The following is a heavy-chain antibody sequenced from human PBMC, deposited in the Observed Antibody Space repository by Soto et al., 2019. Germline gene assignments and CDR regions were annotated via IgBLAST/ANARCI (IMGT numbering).Heavy chain of an antibody. D-gene: IGHD2-2*01. V-gene: IGHV3-64D*06. Sequence: PGGSLRLSCSASGFTFSNYATHWVRQAPGKGLEYVAAITNNGGSTKYADSVKGRFTISRDNSKSTVFLQMSSLRPEDTAIYYCLKAQGPYHLNFEFWGRGILVTFFS. CDR2: ITNNGGST. CDR1: GFTFSNYA. CDR3: LKAQGPYHLNFEF. J-gene: IGHJ4*02.